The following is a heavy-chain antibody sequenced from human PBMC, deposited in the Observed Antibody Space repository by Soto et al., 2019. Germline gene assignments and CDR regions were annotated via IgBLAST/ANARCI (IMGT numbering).Heavy chain of an antibody. CDR1: GYTFTSYA. J-gene: IGHJ4*02. V-gene: IGHV1-3*01. D-gene: IGHD5-12*01. CDR2: INAVNGNT. Sequence: PSVKFSGKASGYTFTSYAMHWVRQAPGQRLEWMGWINAVNGNTKYSQKFQGRVTITRDTSASTAYMELSSLRSEDTAVYYCARGLRLVDYWGQGTLVTVSS. CDR3: ARGLRLVDY.